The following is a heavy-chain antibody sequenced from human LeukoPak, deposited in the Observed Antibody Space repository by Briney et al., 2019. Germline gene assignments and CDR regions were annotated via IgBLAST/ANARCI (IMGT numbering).Heavy chain of an antibody. J-gene: IGHJ4*02. D-gene: IGHD5-12*01. Sequence: SQTLSLTCAISGDSVSSNSVTWNWIRQSPSRGLEWLGRTYYRSKWYNDYAVSVKSRITINPDTSKNQFSLQLNSVTPEDTAVYYCAREDTWLRRRVFDYWGQGTLVTVSS. CDR3: AREDTWLRRRVFDY. CDR2: TYYRSKWYN. V-gene: IGHV6-1*01. CDR1: GDSVSSNSVT.